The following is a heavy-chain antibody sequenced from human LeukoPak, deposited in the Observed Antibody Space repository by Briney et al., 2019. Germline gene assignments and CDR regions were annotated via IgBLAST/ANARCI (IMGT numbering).Heavy chain of an antibody. CDR2: INTDGSST. CDR1: GFTFISYG. D-gene: IGHD2-21*02. J-gene: IGHJ4*01. V-gene: IGHV3-74*01. CDR3: ARELPREVTLDY. Sequence: PGGSLRLSCAVSGFTFISYGMQWVRQAPGKGLAWVSRINTDGSSTAYADSVKGRFTISRDNAKNTLYLQMNGLRAEDTAVYYCARELPREVTLDYWGQGTLVTVSS.